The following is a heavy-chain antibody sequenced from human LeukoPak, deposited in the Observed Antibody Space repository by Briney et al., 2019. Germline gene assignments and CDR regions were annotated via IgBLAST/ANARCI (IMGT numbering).Heavy chain of an antibody. V-gene: IGHV3-74*03. J-gene: IGHJ4*02. CDR2: ITSDGSST. CDR3: ARDLTGAVFDF. CDR1: GFTFSSYW. D-gene: IGHD1-26*01. Sequence: GGSLRLPCAASGFTFSSYWMHWVRQAPGKGLECVSRITSDGSSTTYADSVRGRFTISRDNAKNTVYLQMNDLRAEDTAVYYCARDLTGAVFDFWGQGTLVTVSS.